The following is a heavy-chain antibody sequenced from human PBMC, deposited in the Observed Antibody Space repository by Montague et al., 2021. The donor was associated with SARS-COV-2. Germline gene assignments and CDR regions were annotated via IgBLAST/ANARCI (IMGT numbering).Heavy chain of an antibody. J-gene: IGHJ4*02. Sequence: SLRLSCAASGFTFSSDAMSWVRQAPGKGLEWVSVISGSGGDTYYXDSVKGRFTISRDNFKNTQYLQMNSLRAEDAAVYYCAKTEAGYCSGGSCVVDYWGQGTLVIVSS. CDR3: AKTEAGYCSGGSCVVDY. CDR2: ISGSGGDT. CDR1: GFTFSSDA. D-gene: IGHD2-15*01. V-gene: IGHV3-23*01.